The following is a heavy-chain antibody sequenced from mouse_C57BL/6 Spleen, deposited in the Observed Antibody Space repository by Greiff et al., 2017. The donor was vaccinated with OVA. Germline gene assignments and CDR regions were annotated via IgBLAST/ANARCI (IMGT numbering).Heavy chain of an antibody. D-gene: IGHD1-1*01. CDR1: GYTFTSYG. CDR3: ARDRGFYYSGISGIFDS. V-gene: IGHV1-81*01. CDR2: IYPRSGNT. Sequence: QVQLQQSGAELARPGASVKLSCKASGYTFTSYGISWVKQRTGQGLEWIGEIYPRSGNTYYNEKFKGKATLTADKSSRTAYMELRSLTSEDSAVYFCARDRGFYYSGISGIFDSWGQGTPLSVSS. J-gene: IGHJ2*01.